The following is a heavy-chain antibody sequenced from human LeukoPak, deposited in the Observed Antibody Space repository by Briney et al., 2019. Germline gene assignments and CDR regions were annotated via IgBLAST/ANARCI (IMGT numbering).Heavy chain of an antibody. Sequence: GGSLGLSCAASGFSFSHYSMTWARQASGKGLEWISYIGVGGRPTNYADSVKARFTISRDDAQNSLYLQMNSLRAEDTAVYYCAKNTWKSSDSGRGRMDVWGQGTTVTVSS. V-gene: IGHV3-48*01. CDR2: IGVGGRPT. CDR3: AKNTWKSSDSGRGRMDV. D-gene: IGHD3-10*01. J-gene: IGHJ6*02. CDR1: GFSFSHYS.